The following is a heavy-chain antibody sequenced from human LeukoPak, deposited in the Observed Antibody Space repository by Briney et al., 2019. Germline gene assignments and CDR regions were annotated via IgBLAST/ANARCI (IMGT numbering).Heavy chain of an antibody. CDR1: GFTSRNYG. Sequence: GGSLRLSCVASGFTSRNYGMPWIRQAPAKGLEWVSVIFYDGSKKYYADFVKGRFTISRDNSKNVVYLQMDSLRAEDTAFYYCARSLGETTFDWWGQGTLVTVPS. D-gene: IGHD3-16*01. J-gene: IGHJ4*02. CDR2: IFYDGSKK. V-gene: IGHV3-33*01. CDR3: ARSLGETTFDW.